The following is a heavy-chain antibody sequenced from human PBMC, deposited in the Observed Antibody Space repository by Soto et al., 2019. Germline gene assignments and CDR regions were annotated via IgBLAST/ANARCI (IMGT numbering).Heavy chain of an antibody. D-gene: IGHD6-19*01. CDR2: ISAYNGNT. CDR3: ARASHYRSGWYGSY. CDR1: GYTFTSYG. Sequence: QVQLVQSGAEVKKPGASVKVSCKASGYTFTSYGISWVRQAPGQGREWMGWISAYNGNTNYAQKLQGRVTMTTYASTSTADMELRSLRSDDTAVYYWARASHYRSGWYGSYWGQGTLVTVSS. J-gene: IGHJ4*02. V-gene: IGHV1-18*04.